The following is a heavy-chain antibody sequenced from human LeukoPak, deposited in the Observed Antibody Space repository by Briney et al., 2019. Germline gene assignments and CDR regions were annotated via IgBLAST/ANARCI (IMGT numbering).Heavy chain of an antibody. CDR1: GGSISSSHYY. CDR3: ARGQWELFQYYYYYYMDV. D-gene: IGHD1-26*01. Sequence: SETLSLTCTVSGGSISSSHYYWGWIRQPPGKALEWIGSIYYSGNTYYNPSLKSRVTISADTSKNQFSLKLTSVTAADTAVYYCARGQWELFQYYYYYYMDVWGKGTTVTISS. J-gene: IGHJ6*03. CDR2: IYYSGNT. V-gene: IGHV4-39*07.